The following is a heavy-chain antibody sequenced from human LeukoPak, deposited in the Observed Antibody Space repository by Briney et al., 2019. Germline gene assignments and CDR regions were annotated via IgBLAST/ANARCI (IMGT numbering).Heavy chain of an antibody. J-gene: IGHJ4*02. CDR1: GFTFSSYS. Sequence: GGSLRLSCAASGFTFSSYSMNWVRQAPGKGLEWVSSISSSSSYIYYADSVKGRFTISRDNAKNSLYLQMNSLRAEDTAVYYCARGRYCSGGSCYQDYWGQGTLVTVSS. CDR2: ISSSSSYI. V-gene: IGHV3-21*01. CDR3: ARGRYCSGGSCYQDY. D-gene: IGHD2-15*01.